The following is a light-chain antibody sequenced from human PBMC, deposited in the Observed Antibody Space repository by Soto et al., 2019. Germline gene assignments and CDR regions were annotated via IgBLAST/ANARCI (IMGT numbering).Light chain of an antibody. CDR1: QNIRTY. Sequence: DIQVTQSPSSLSASVGDRVTITCRASQNIRTYLTWYQQKPGKAPKLLIYEASDLQSGVPSRFSGSGSGTDFSLTTTSLQPEDFATYYCQQSFYAPPTFGQGTKVEIK. J-gene: IGKJ1*01. CDR3: QQSFYAPPT. CDR2: EAS. V-gene: IGKV1-39*01.